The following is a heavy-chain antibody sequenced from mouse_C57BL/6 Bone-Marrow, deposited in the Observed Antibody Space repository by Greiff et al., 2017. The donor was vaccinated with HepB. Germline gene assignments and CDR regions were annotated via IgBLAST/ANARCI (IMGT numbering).Heavy chain of an antibody. CDR3: TRGEGFDDSHYAMDY. Sequence: EVQLVESGEGLVKPGGSLKLSCAASGFTFSSYAMSWVRQTPEKRLEWVAYISSGGDYIYYADTVKGRFTISRDNARNTLYLQMSSLKSEDTAMYYCTRGEGFDDSHYAMDYWGQGTSVTVSS. CDR1: GFTFSSYA. CDR2: ISSGGDYI. J-gene: IGHJ4*01. D-gene: IGHD2-4*01. V-gene: IGHV5-9-1*02.